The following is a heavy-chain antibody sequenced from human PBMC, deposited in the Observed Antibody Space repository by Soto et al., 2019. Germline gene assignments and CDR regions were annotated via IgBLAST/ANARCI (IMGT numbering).Heavy chain of an antibody. CDR2: INDYGTTI. J-gene: IGHJ4*02. Sequence: GGSLRLSCSASGFNLGSYWMHWVRQAPGKGLVWVSRINDYGTTINYAESVEGRFTISRDDAKSEVYLQMNNLRAEDTAVYYCARGGLEPFDYWGKGARVTSSS. CDR1: GFNLGSYW. V-gene: IGHV3-74*01. CDR3: ARGGLEPFDY. D-gene: IGHD1-1*01.